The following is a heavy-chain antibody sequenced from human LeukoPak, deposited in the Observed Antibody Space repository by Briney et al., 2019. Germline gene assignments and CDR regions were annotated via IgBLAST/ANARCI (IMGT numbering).Heavy chain of an antibody. J-gene: IGHJ6*03. D-gene: IGHD3-10*01. CDR3: AVYYGSGSYSHPYYYMDV. V-gene: IGHV3-30*03. Sequence: GRSLRLSCAASGFTFSSYGMHWVRQAPGKGLEWVAVISYDGSNKYYADSVKGRFTISRDNSKNTLYLQMNSLRAEDTAVYYCAVYYGSGSYSHPYYYMDVWGKGTTVTISS. CDR1: GFTFSSYG. CDR2: ISYDGSNK.